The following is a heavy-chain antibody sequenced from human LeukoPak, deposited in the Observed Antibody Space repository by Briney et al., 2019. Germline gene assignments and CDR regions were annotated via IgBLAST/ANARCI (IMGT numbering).Heavy chain of an antibody. V-gene: IGHV4-4*07. J-gene: IGHJ4*02. D-gene: IGHD1/OR15-1a*01. CDR3: ARGEHSVDS. CDR1: GGAIRSHY. Sequence: PSETLSLTCTVPGGAIRSHYWNWIRQPAGKGLEWIGRIYSSGYTNDNPFLKSRITMSVDMSKNQFSLRLNSVTAADTAVYYCARGEHSVDSWGQGMLVTVSS. CDR2: IYSSGYT.